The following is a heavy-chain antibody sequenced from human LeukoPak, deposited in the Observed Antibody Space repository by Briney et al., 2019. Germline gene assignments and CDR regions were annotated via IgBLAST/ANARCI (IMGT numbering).Heavy chain of an antibody. CDR3: ARDKDGMDV. CDR1: GYTFSGYY. Sequence: RASVKVSCKTSGYTFSGYYMHWVRQAPGQGPEWMGWIKPNSGGTNYAQKFQGRVTMTRDTSISTAYMELSSLRSDDTGVYYCARDKDGMDVWGQGTLVTVSS. J-gene: IGHJ4*02. D-gene: IGHD1-14*01. V-gene: IGHV1-2*02. CDR2: IKPNSGGT.